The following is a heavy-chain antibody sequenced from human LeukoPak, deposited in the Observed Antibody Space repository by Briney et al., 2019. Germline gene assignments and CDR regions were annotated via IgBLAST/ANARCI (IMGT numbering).Heavy chain of an antibody. CDR1: GFTFSSYA. Sequence: GGSLRLSCAASGFTFSSYAMHWVRQAPGKGLEWVAVISYDGSNKYYADSVKGRFTISRDNSKNTLYLQMNSLRAEETAVYYCARAYDFWSGYGDYWGQGTLVTVSS. V-gene: IGHV3-30-3*01. CDR2: ISYDGSNK. D-gene: IGHD3-3*01. CDR3: ARAYDFWSGYGDY. J-gene: IGHJ4*02.